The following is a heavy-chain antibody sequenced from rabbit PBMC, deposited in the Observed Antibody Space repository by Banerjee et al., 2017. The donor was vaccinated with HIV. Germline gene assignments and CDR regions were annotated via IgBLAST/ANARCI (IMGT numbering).Heavy chain of an antibody. CDR3: ARDSGYAGYGYALFNL. J-gene: IGHJ4*01. CDR2: INTSSGNT. D-gene: IGHD6-1*01. Sequence: QEQLVESGGGLVQPEGSLTLTCTASGFSFSNKYVMCWVRQAPGKGLEWIACINTSSGNTGYASWAKGRFTISKTSSTTVTLQMASLTAADTATYFCARDSGYAGYGYALFNLWGPGTLV. V-gene: IGHV1S45*01. CDR1: GFSFSNKYV.